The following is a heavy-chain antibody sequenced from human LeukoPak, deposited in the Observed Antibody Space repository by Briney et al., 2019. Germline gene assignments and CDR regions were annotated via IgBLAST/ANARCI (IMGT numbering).Heavy chain of an antibody. V-gene: IGHV1-69*13. J-gene: IGHJ4*02. CDR3: ARERGYCSGGSCYSLDY. CDR1: GGTFSSYA. CDR2: ILPIFGTA. D-gene: IGHD2-15*01. Sequence: SVTVSCKASGGTFSSYAISWVRQAPGQGIEWMGGILPIFGTANYAQTFQGRVTITADESTGTAYMELGSLRSEDTAVYYCARERGYCSGGSCYSLDYWGQGTLVTVSS.